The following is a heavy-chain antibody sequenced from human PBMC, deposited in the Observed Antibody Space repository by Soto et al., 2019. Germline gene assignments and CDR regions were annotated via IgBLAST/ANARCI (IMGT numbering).Heavy chain of an antibody. Sequence: QLQLQESGPGLVKPSDTLSLTCTVSGGSISSSDFYWGWLRQTPGKGLEFIGSMYYSGTTYYNPSLKSRVTFSVDTSKTQFTLKLISVTAADTAVYYCAVVDSTGNWFDPWGEGALVTVSS. V-gene: IGHV4-39*01. CDR3: AVVDSTGNWFDP. CDR1: GGSISSSDFY. J-gene: IGHJ5*02. CDR2: MYYSGTT. D-gene: IGHD6-25*01.